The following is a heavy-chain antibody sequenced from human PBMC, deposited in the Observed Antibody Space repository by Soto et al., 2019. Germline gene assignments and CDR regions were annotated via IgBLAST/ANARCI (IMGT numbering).Heavy chain of an antibody. CDR1: GGSISGYY. J-gene: IGHJ6*02. V-gene: IGHV4-59*08. Sequence: SETLSLTCAVSGGSISGYYWSWIRQPPGKGLEWIAYIYYSGSTNYNPSLKSRVTISVDTSKNQFSLKLNSVTAADTAVYYCARHSGSYHYGMDVWGQGTAVTVSS. CDR2: IYYSGST. D-gene: IGHD1-26*01. CDR3: ARHSGSYHYGMDV.